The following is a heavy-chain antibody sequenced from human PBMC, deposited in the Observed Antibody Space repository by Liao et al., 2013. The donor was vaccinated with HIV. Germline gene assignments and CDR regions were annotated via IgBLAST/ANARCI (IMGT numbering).Heavy chain of an antibody. J-gene: IGHJ4*02. CDR3: ARDRGWGSNYFDY. CDR1: GGSINSGSYF. CDR2: IYTSGST. Sequence: QVQLQESGPGLVKPSQTLSLTCTVSGGSINSGSYFWSWIRQPAGKGLEWIGRIYTSGSTNYNPSLKSRVTISVDTSKNQFSLKLSSVTAADTAVYYCARDRGWGSNYFDYWGQGTLVTVSS. D-gene: IGHD7-27*01. V-gene: IGHV4-61*02.